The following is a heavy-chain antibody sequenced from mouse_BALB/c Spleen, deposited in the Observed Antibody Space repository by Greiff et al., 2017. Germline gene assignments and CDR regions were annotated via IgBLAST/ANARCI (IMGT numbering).Heavy chain of an antibody. V-gene: IGHV5-15*02. CDR3: ARGGLRAMDY. J-gene: IGHJ4*01. D-gene: IGHD3-3*01. CDR2: ISNLAYSI. Sequence: DVMLVESGGGLVQPGGSRKLSCAASGFTFSDYGMAWVRQAPGKGPEWVAFISNLAYSIYYADTVTGRFTISRENAKNTLYLEMSSLRSEDTAMYYCARGGLRAMDYWGQGTSVTVSS. CDR1: GFTFSDYG.